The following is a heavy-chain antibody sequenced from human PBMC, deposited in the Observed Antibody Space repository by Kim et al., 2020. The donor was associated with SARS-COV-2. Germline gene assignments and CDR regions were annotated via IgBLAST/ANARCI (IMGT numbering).Heavy chain of an antibody. CDR3: ARRGGSGLYYYY. Sequence: KYYGDAVNGQVTTSRDNANNALYLHMNSLRGDDTAVYYCARRGGSGLYYYYWGQGTLVTVSS. D-gene: IGHD6-25*01. V-gene: IGHV3-7*01. CDR2: K. J-gene: IGHJ4*02.